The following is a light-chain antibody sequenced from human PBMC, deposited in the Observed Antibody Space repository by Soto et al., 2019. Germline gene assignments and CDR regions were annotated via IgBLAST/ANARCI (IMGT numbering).Light chain of an antibody. V-gene: IGLV2-14*01. J-gene: IGLJ1*01. CDR3: SSYTSTSTLYV. CDR1: SSDIGAYNY. CDR2: EVT. Sequence: QLVLTQPAPVSGSPGQSITISCIGTSSDIGAYNYVSWYQQHPGKVPKLMIYEVTNRPSGLSNRFSGSKSGNTASLTISGLQAEDEADYFCSSYTSTSTLYVFGTGTKVTVL.